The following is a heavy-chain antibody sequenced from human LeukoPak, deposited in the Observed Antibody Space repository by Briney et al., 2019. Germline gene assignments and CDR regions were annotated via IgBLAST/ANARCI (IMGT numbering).Heavy chain of an antibody. CDR2: INHSGST. CDR3: ARGFRITMVRGVIQQNYYYYGMDV. CDR1: GGSFSGYY. Sequence: SETLSLTCAVYGGSFSGYYWSWIRQPPGKGLEWIGEINHSGSTNYNPSLKSRVTISVDTSKNQFSLELSSVTAADTAVYYCARGFRITMVRGVIQQNYYYYGMDVWGKGTTVTVSS. D-gene: IGHD3-10*01. V-gene: IGHV4-34*01. J-gene: IGHJ6*04.